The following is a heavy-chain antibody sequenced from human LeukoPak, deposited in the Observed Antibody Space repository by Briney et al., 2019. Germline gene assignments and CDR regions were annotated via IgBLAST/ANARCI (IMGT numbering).Heavy chain of an antibody. V-gene: IGHV4-31*03. D-gene: IGHD2-2*02. J-gene: IGHJ5*02. CDR1: GGSISSGGYY. CDR3: ARYCSSTNCYKGGFGP. Sequence: SQTLSLTCTVSGGSISSGGYYWSWIRQHPGKGLEWIGYIYYSGSTYSNPSLKSRVTISVDTSKNQFSLNLSSVTAADTAVYYCARYCSSTNCYKGGFGPWGQGTLVTVSS. CDR2: IYYSGST.